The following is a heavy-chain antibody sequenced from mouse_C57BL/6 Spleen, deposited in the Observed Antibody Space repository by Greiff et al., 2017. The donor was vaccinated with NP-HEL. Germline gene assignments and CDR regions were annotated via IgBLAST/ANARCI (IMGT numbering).Heavy chain of an antibody. CDR2: LSSGCSYT. CDR1: GFTFSSYG. J-gene: IGHJ1*03. CDR3: ARQGGGHWYFDV. V-gene: IGHV5-6*02. Sequence: DVMLVASGGDLVKPGGSLKLSCAASGFTFSSYGMSWVRQTPDKRLYWVATLSSGCSYTYYPDSVKRRFTISRDNAKNTLYLQMSSLKYEDTAMYYCARQGGGHWYFDVWGTGTTVTVSS.